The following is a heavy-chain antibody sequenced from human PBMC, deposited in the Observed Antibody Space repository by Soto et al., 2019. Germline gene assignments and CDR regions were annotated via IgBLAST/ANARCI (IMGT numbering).Heavy chain of an antibody. Sequence: PGGSLRLSCAASGFTFSSYGMHWVRQAPGKGLEWVSVISGGESNKYYADSVKGRFTISRDNSKNTLYLQMNSLRAEDTAVYYCAKRSSSSTFDYWGQGTLVTVSS. J-gene: IGHJ4*02. D-gene: IGHD6-6*01. CDR3: AKRSSSSTFDY. CDR2: ISGGESNK. V-gene: IGHV3-23*03. CDR1: GFTFSSYG.